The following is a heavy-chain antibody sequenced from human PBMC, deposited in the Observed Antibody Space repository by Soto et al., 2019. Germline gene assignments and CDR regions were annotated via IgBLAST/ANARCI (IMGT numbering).Heavy chain of an antibody. CDR2: ISSSSSYI. J-gene: IGHJ4*02. CDR1: GFTFSSYS. D-gene: IGHD2-2*01. V-gene: IGHV3-21*01. CDR3: ARGGGRKKSSTSRESLRAVDY. Sequence: GGSLRLSCAASGFTFSSYSMNWVRQAPGKGLEWVSSISSSSSYIYYADSVKGRFTISRDNAKNSLYLQMNSLRAEDTAVYYCARGGGRKKSSTSRESLRAVDYWGQGTLVTVSS.